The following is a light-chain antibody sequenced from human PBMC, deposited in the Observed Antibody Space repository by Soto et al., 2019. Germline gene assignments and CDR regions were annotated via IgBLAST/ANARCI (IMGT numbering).Light chain of an antibody. V-gene: IGLV7-43*01. J-gene: IGLJ3*02. CDR2: RTS. CDR1: TGAVTSDYY. CDR3: VLLHGGAWV. Sequence: QTVVTQEPSLNVSPGGTVTLTCALTTGAVTSDYYPNWFQLKPGQALRTLIYRTSNKHSWTPARFSGSLLGGKAALTLSGVQPEDEADYYCVLLHGGAWVFGGGTKLTVL.